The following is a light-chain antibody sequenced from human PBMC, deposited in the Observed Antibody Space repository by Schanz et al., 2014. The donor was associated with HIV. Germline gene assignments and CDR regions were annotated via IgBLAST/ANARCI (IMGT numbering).Light chain of an antibody. CDR3: QQYGSLPWT. Sequence: EIVLTQSPVILSLSPGERATLSCRASQTVSSNSLGWYQQKRGQVPRLLIYSASRRANGIPDRFSGSGSGTDFTLTISRVEPEDYAVYYCQQYGSLPWTFGQGTKVEVK. CDR1: QTVSSNS. CDR2: SAS. V-gene: IGKV3-20*01. J-gene: IGKJ1*01.